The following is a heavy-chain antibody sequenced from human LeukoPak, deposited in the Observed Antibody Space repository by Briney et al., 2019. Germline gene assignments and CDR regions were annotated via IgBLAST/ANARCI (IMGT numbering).Heavy chain of an antibody. Sequence: GGSLRLSCTASVFTFGDYAMSWFREAPGKGRGGVCFIRSKAYGGTTEYAASVKGRFTISRDDSKSIAYLQMNSLKTEDTAVYYCTRDRRRYYYDSSGYKYFDYWGQGTLVTVSS. V-gene: IGHV3-49*03. CDR3: TRDRRRYYYDSSGYKYFDY. J-gene: IGHJ4*02. D-gene: IGHD3-22*01. CDR1: VFTFGDYA. CDR2: IRSKAYGGTT.